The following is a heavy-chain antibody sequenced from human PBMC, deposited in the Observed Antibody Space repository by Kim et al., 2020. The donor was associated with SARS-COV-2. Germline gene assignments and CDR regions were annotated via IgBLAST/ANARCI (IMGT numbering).Heavy chain of an antibody. J-gene: IGHJ4*02. D-gene: IGHD3-10*01. Sequence: AVAAKGRFTISRYNSKYTLTLQMNSMRAEDTAVYYCAKAGRYGSGSYFDYWGQGTLVTVSS. V-gene: IGHV3-23*01. CDR3: AKAGRYGSGSYFDY.